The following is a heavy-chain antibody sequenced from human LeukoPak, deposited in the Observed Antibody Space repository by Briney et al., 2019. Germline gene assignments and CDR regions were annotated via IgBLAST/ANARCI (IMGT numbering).Heavy chain of an antibody. Sequence: GSLRLSCAASGFTFSSYSMNWVRQAPGKGLEWIGYIYYSGSTTYNPSLKSRVTISVDTSKNQFFLKLSSVTAADTAVYYCARGLVSWVPAATYYFDYWGQGTLVTVSS. CDR1: GFTFSSYS. D-gene: IGHD2-2*01. CDR2: IYYSGST. J-gene: IGHJ4*02. CDR3: ARGLVSWVPAATYYFDY. V-gene: IGHV4-59*01.